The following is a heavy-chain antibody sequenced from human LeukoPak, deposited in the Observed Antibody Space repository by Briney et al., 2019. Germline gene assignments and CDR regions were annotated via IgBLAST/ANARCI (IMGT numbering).Heavy chain of an antibody. D-gene: IGHD4-23*01. CDR1: GFPFGSYA. CDR3: ARGQVGSTVITPVAY. V-gene: IGHV3-23*01. Sequence: GGSLRLSCAASGFPFGSYALSWVRQAPGKGLEWVSVIIGSGSTTYYADSVKGRFTISRDNSKNTLYLQMYSLRVEDTAIYYCARGQVGSTVITPVAYWGQGTLVTVSS. J-gene: IGHJ4*02. CDR2: IIGSGSTT.